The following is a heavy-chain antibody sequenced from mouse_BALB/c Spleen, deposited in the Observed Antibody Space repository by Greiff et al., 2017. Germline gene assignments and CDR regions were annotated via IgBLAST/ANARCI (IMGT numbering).Heavy chain of an antibody. J-gene: IGHJ4*01. V-gene: IGHV5-6-2*01. CDR3: ARRGGYDGYYYAMDY. D-gene: IGHD2-2*01. CDR1: GFTFSSYY. CDR2: INSNGGST. Sequence: EVHLVESGGGLVKLGGSLKLSCAASGFTFSSYYMSWVRQTPEKRLELVAAINSNGGSTYYPDTVKGRFTISRDNAKNTLYLQMSSLKSEDTALYYCARRGGYDGYYYAMDYWGQGTSVTVSS.